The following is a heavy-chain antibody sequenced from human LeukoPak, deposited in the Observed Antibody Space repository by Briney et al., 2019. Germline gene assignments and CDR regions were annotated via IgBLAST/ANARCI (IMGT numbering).Heavy chain of an antibody. CDR1: GLTFSDHY. V-gene: IGHV3-30-3*01. Sequence: GGSLRLSCAVSGLTFSDHYMDWVRQAPGKGLEWVAVISYDGSNKYYADSVKGRFTISRDNSKNTLYLQMNSLRAEDTAVYYCARDLGLYGSGSYHDYWGQGTLVTVSS. CDR2: ISYDGSNK. CDR3: ARDLGLYGSGSYHDY. J-gene: IGHJ4*02. D-gene: IGHD3-10*01.